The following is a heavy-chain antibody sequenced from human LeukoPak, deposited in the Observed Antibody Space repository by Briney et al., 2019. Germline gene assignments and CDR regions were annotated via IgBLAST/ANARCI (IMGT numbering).Heavy chain of an antibody. V-gene: IGHV3-21*01. CDR1: GFSFSDYS. CDR3: ARVEGSGSYSNWFDP. D-gene: IGHD3-10*01. Sequence: GGSLRLSCAASGFSFSDYSMNWVRQAPGKGLEWVSSISSSSSYIYYADSVKGRFTISRDNAKNSLYLQMNSLRAEDTAVYYCARVEGSGSYSNWFDPWGQGTLVTVSS. J-gene: IGHJ5*02. CDR2: ISSSSSYI.